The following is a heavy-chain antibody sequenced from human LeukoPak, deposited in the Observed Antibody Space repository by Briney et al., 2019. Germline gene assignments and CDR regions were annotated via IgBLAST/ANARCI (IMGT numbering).Heavy chain of an antibody. J-gene: IGHJ4*02. Sequence: ASVKVSCKASGYTFTSYAMNWVRQAPGQGLEWMGWINTNTGNPTYAQGFTARFVFSLDTSVSTAYLQISSLKAEDAAVYYCARGPCYKRGYSYGQEKTGDYWGQGTLVTVSS. CDR1: GYTFTSYA. CDR3: ARGPCYKRGYSYGQEKTGDY. V-gene: IGHV7-4-1*02. CDR2: INTNTGNP. D-gene: IGHD5-18*01.